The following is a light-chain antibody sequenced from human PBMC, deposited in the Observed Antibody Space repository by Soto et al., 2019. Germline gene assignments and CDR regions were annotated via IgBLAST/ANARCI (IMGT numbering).Light chain of an antibody. J-gene: IGKJ2*01. Sequence: TVMTQSPATLSVSPGDTATLSCRSSQNVHINLAWYQQTPGQAPTLLIYGVSARAPGVPARFSGTGSGTEFTLTIRNLQSEDFGVYYCQQYETWPRTFGQGTKVAIQ. CDR1: QNVHIN. CDR2: GVS. V-gene: IGKV3-15*01. CDR3: QQYETWPRT.